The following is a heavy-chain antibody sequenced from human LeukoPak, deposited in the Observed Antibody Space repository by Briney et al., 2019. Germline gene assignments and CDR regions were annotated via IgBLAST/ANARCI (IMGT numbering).Heavy chain of an antibody. CDR1: EFPFSIYA. J-gene: IGHJ4*02. CDR3: ADYRKPQGLDY. Sequence: GGSLRLSCEVSEFPFSIYAMAWVRQAPGQGLEGVSAIDASGSDTYYSDSVKGRFTISRDNSKNTVYLQMNSLRVEDTAVYYCADYRKPQGLDYWGQGTLVTASS. D-gene: IGHD1-14*01. V-gene: IGHV3-23*01. CDR2: IDASGSDT.